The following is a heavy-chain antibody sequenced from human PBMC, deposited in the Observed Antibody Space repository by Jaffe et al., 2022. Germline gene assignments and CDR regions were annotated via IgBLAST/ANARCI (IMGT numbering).Heavy chain of an antibody. Sequence: QVQLQESGPGLVKPSETLSLTCTVSGGSISSYYWSWIRQPPGKGLEWIGYIYYSGSTNYNPSLKSRVTISVDTSKNQFSLKLSSVTAADTAVYYCARDNPGYSNAFDIWGQGTMVTVSS. CDR3: ARDNPGYSNAFDI. CDR1: GGSISSYY. J-gene: IGHJ3*02. D-gene: IGHD6-13*01. CDR2: IYYSGST. V-gene: IGHV4-59*01.